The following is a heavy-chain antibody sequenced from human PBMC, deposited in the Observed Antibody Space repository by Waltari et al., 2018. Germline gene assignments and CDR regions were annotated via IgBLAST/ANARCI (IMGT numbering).Heavy chain of an antibody. J-gene: IGHJ4*02. CDR2: IRYDGSNK. V-gene: IGHV3-30*02. CDR1: GFTFSSYG. Sequence: QVQLVESGGGVVQPGGSLRLSCAASGFTFSSYGMHWVRQAPGKGLEWVAFIRYDGSNKYYADSVKGRFTISRDNSKNTLYLQMNSLRAEDTAVYYCARVLEWLLFFDYWGQGTLVTVSS. CDR3: ARVLEWLLFFDY. D-gene: IGHD3-3*01.